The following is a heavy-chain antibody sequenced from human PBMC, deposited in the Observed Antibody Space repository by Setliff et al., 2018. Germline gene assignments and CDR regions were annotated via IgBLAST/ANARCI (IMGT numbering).Heavy chain of an antibody. Sequence: GGSLRLSCAASGFTFSSYGMHWVRQAPGKGLERVTFIRYDGTNKYYADSVKGRFTISRDNSKNTVYLEMNSLRAEDTSVYYCARAPSSTLSVHDYWGQGTLVTVSS. CDR2: IRYDGTNK. J-gene: IGHJ4*02. CDR1: GFTFSSYG. CDR3: ARAPSSTLSVHDY. V-gene: IGHV3-30*02. D-gene: IGHD2-2*01.